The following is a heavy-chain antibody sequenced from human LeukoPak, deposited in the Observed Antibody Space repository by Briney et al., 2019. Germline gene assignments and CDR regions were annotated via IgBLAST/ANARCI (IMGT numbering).Heavy chain of an antibody. Sequence: SETLSLTCAVSGGSITSNNASWIRQPPAKGLDLNWNIYGSSSTNYNTSLKSRVTLSVDTSKNQFSLKLSTVTAADTAVYYCAREGTSGTDLNCFDPWGQGTLVTVSS. J-gene: IGHJ5*02. CDR3: AREGTSGTDLNCFDP. CDR1: GGSITSNN. V-gene: IGHV4-59*01. D-gene: IGHD1-1*01. CDR2: IYGSSST.